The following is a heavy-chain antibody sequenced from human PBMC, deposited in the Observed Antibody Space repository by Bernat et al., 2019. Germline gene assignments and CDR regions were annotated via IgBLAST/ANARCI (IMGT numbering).Heavy chain of an antibody. D-gene: IGHD2-15*01. CDR1: GYTFTSYA. CDR2: INAGNGNT. V-gene: IGHV1-3*01. J-gene: IGHJ6*02. Sequence: QAQLVQSGAEVKKPGASVKVSCKASGYTFTSYAMHWVRQAPGQRLEWMGWINAGNGNTKYSQKFQGRVTITRDTSASTAYMELSSLRSEDTAVYYCASAFVGIFHPPYGMDVWGQGTTVTVSS. CDR3: ASAFVGIFHPPYGMDV.